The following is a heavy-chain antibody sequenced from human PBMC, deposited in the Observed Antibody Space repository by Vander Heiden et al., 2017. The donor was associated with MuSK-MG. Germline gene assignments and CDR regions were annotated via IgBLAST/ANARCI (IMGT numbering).Heavy chain of an antibody. CDR1: GGTFRSYA. Sequence: QVQLVQSGAEVKKPGSSVKVSCKASGGTFRSYAISWVRQAPGQGLEWMGGIIPIFGTANYAQKFQGRVTITADESTSTAYMELSSLRSEDTAVYYCARVRWGEDTAMASYYYYGMDVWGQGTTVTVSS. J-gene: IGHJ6*02. V-gene: IGHV1-69*01. CDR2: IIPIFGTA. CDR3: ARVRWGEDTAMASYYYYGMDV. D-gene: IGHD5-18*01.